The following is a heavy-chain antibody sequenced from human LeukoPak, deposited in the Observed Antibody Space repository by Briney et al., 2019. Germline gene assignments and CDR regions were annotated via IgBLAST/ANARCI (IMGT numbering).Heavy chain of an antibody. V-gene: IGHV4-4*02. CDR3: ARESLTTYSNSWDTHDAFDI. CDR2: RHHSGIT. Sequence: PSETLSLTCAVSGGSISSSNWWAWVRQPPGKGLEWIGERHHSGITNYNPSLTSRVTISVDRSKNQFSLKLSSVTAADTAVYYCARESLTTYSNSWDTHDAFDIWGQGTMVTVSS. CDR1: GGSISSSNW. D-gene: IGHD6-13*01. J-gene: IGHJ3*02.